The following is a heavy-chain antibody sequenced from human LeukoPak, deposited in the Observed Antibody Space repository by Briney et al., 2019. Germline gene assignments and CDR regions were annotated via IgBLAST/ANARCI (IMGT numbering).Heavy chain of an antibody. J-gene: IGHJ5*02. CDR1: GGSISSGSYY. Sequence: SETLSLTCTVSGGSISSGSYYWSWIRQPAGKGLEWIGRIYTSGSTNYNPSLKSRVTISVDTSKNQFSLKLSSVTAADTAVYYCARGRAIVVVPAAIPWFDPWGQGTLVTVSS. D-gene: IGHD2-2*01. CDR2: IYTSGST. V-gene: IGHV4-61*02. CDR3: ARGRAIVVVPAAIPWFDP.